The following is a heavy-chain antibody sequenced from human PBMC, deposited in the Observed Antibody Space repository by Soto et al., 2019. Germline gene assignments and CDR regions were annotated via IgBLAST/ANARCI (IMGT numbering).Heavy chain of an antibody. V-gene: IGHV1-69*01. CDR3: ARTSMGYTTYYYSYSGMDV. J-gene: IGHJ6*02. Sequence: QVQLVQSGAEVKKPGSSVKVSCKASGGTFSSYAISWVRQAPGQGLEWMGGIIPIFGTANYAQKFQGRVTMTADEATSTAYMELSSLRSEDTAVYYCARTSMGYTTYYYSYSGMDVWGQGTTVTVSS. D-gene: IGHD5-12*01. CDR1: GGTFSSYA. CDR2: IIPIFGTA.